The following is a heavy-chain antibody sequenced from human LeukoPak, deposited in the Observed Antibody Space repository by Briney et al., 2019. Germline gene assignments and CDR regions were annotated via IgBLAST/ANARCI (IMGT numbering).Heavy chain of an antibody. Sequence: GGSLRLSCAASGFTFSSYAMSWVRQAPGKGLEWVSAISGGGGSTYYADSVKGRFTISRDNSKNTLYLQMNSLRAEDTAVYYCAKACTYYYDSSGYYPRGYYYYGMDVWGQGTTVTVSS. CDR2: ISGGGGST. J-gene: IGHJ6*02. CDR3: AKACTYYYDSSGYYPRGYYYYGMDV. CDR1: GFTFSSYA. D-gene: IGHD3-22*01. V-gene: IGHV3-23*01.